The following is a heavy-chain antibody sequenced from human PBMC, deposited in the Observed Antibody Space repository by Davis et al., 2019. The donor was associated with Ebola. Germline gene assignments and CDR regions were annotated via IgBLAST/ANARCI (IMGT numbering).Heavy chain of an antibody. Sequence: AASVKVSCKASGGTFSSYAISWVRQAPGQGLEWMGGIIPIFGTANYAQKFQGRVTITADESTSTAYMELSSLRSEDTAMYYCARDVGSGSSIYYFDYWGQGTLVTVSS. J-gene: IGHJ4*02. CDR2: IIPIFGTA. CDR3: ARDVGSGSSIYYFDY. V-gene: IGHV1-69*13. D-gene: IGHD3-10*01. CDR1: GGTFSSYA.